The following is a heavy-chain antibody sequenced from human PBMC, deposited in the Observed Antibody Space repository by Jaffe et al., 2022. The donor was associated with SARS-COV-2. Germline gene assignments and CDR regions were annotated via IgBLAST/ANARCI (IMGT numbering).Heavy chain of an antibody. Sequence: QVKLVESGGGVVQPGRSLRLSCAASGFIFSTHGMHWVRQAPGKGLEWVAVTSYDGSNKYYADPVKGRFTISRDNLKNMLYLQMNSLRAEDTAVYYCARSTQGRNTILGRFDPWGQGTLVTVSS. D-gene: IGHD3-3*01. CDR2: TSYDGSNK. V-gene: IGHV3-30*03. J-gene: IGHJ5*02. CDR1: GFIFSTHG. CDR3: ARSTQGRNTILGRFDP.